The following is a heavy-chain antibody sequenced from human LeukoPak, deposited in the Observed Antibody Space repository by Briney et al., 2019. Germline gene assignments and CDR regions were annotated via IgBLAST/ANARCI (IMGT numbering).Heavy chain of an antibody. Sequence: GGSLRLSCAASGFTLSSNYMSWVRQAPGKGLEWVSVIYSGGSTYYSDSVKGRFTISRDNSKNTLCLQMNSLRAEDTGVYYCARGIYGEHAGAFDIWGQGTMVTVSS. D-gene: IGHD4-17*01. CDR2: IYSGGST. V-gene: IGHV3-53*01. CDR3: ARGIYGEHAGAFDI. CDR1: GFTLSSNY. J-gene: IGHJ3*02.